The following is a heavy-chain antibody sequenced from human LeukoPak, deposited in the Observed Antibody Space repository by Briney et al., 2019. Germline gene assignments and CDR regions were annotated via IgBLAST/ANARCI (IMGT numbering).Heavy chain of an antibody. CDR2: ISSSSSYI. V-gene: IGHV3-21*01. D-gene: IGHD1-26*01. Sequence: GGSLRLSCAASGFTFSSYSMNWVRQAPGKGLEWVSSISSSSSYIYYADSVKGRFTISRDNAKNSLYLQMNSLRAEDTAVYYCARADSGSYFGIFDYWGQGTLVTVSS. CDR3: ARADSGSYFGIFDY. CDR1: GFTFSSYS. J-gene: IGHJ4*02.